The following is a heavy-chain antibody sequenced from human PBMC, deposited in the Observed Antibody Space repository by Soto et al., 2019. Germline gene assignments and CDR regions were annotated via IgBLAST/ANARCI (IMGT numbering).Heavy chain of an antibody. CDR3: ASHYNSGSRNWFDH. CDR1: GGSINSSSYF. J-gene: IGHJ5*02. Sequence: SETLSLTCSVSGGSINSSSYFWGWVRQPPGKGLEWIGSIYYSGSTYYNPSLRSRVTISVNTSKNQFSLKLSSVTAADTAVFYGASHYNSGSRNWFDHWGQGTLVTVSS. CDR2: IYYSGST. V-gene: IGHV4-39*01. D-gene: IGHD6-19*01.